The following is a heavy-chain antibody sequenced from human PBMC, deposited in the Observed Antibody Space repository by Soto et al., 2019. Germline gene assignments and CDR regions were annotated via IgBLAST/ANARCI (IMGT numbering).Heavy chain of an antibody. D-gene: IGHD3-9*01. CDR3: TTQVLRYFDWLLPENDY. CDR2: IKSKTDGGTT. CDR1: GFTFSNAW. Sequence: GGSLRLSCAASGFTFSNAWMSWVRQAPGKGLEWVGRIKSKTDGGTTDYAAPVKGRFTISRDDSKNTLYLQMNSLKTEDTAVYYCTTQVLRYFDWLLPENDYWGQGTLVTVSS. V-gene: IGHV3-15*01. J-gene: IGHJ4*02.